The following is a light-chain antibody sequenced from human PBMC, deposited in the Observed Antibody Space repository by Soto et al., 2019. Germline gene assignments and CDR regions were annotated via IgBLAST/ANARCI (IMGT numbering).Light chain of an antibody. Sequence: EIVLTQSPATLSLSPGDRVTLSCRASQTVSRYLSWYQHSPGQSPRLLLYDASNRATGIPARFSGSGSETDFTLTISSLEPEDFAVYYCQQRLHWPITFGRGTRLEIK. J-gene: IGKJ5*01. CDR1: QTVSRY. CDR2: DAS. CDR3: QQRLHWPIT. V-gene: IGKV3-11*01.